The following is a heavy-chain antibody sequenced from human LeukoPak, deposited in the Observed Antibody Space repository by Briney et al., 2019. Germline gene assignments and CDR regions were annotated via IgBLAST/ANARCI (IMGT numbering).Heavy chain of an antibody. J-gene: IGHJ3*02. CDR2: INPSGGST. CDR1: GYTFTSYY. D-gene: IGHD2-15*01. Sequence: ASVKVSCKASGYTFTSYYMHWVRQAPGQGLEWMGIINPSGGSTSYAQKFQGRVTMTRDTSTSTVYMELSSLRSEDTAVYYCARATSGYCSGGSCYSGGAFDIWGQGTMATVSS. V-gene: IGHV1-46*01. CDR3: ARATSGYCSGGSCYSGGAFDI.